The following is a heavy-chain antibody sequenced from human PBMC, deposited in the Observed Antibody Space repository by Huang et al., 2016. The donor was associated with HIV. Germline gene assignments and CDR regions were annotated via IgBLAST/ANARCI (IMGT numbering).Heavy chain of an antibody. D-gene: IGHD6-13*01. V-gene: IGHV2-5*02. Sequence: QITLKESGPTLVKPTQTLTLTCTFSGFSLTSSGVAVGWIRQPPGKALEWLALIYWDNEERFSPTLKPRLTITKDTPKSEVVLTMTNMDPVDTATYYCVHRLRYGKWYVDYWGQGVLVTVSS. J-gene: IGHJ4*02. CDR1: GFSLTSSGVA. CDR2: IYWDNEE. CDR3: VHRLRYGKWYVDY.